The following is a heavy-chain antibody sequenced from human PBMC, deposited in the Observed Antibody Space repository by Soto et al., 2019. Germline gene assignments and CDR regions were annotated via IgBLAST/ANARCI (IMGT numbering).Heavy chain of an antibody. CDR1: GDSIISDKW. D-gene: IGHD6-25*01. J-gene: IGHJ4*02. CDR3: ARGERQQQRDF. Sequence: QVQLQESGPGLVKPSGTLSLTCAVSGDSIISDKWWSWVRQAPGKGLEWIGEIHHSGNSNYNPSLKXRXTXSXHTSKNQFSLNLSSVTDADTAVYFCARGERQQQRDFWGQGTLVAVSS. V-gene: IGHV4-4*02. CDR2: IHHSGNS.